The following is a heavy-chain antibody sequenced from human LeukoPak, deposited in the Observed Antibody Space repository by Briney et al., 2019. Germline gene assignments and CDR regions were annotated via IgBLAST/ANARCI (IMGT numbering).Heavy chain of an antibody. V-gene: IGHV4-59*08. Sequence: SETLSLTCTVSGGSISSYYWSWIRQPPGKGLEWIGYIYYSGSTNYNPSLKSRVTISVDTSKNQFSLKLSSVTAADTAVYYCARHFRDIVVVPAAPSWYFDLWGRGTLVTVSS. J-gene: IGHJ2*01. CDR1: GGSISSYY. D-gene: IGHD2-2*01. CDR3: ARHFRDIVVVPAAPSWYFDL. CDR2: IYYSGST.